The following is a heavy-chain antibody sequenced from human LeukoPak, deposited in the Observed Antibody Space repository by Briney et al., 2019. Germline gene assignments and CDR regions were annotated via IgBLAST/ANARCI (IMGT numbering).Heavy chain of an antibody. CDR1: GFTFSDYY. Sequence: AGGSLRLSCAASGFTFSDYYMKWIRQAPGKGLEWISYISSSGNTIYYADSVKGRFTISRDSAKKSLYLHMGSLRADDTAVYYCARVGAAAGYHLDYWGPGTMVTVSS. CDR3: ARVGAAAGYHLDY. CDR2: ISSSGNTI. V-gene: IGHV3-11*01. J-gene: IGHJ4*02. D-gene: IGHD6-13*01.